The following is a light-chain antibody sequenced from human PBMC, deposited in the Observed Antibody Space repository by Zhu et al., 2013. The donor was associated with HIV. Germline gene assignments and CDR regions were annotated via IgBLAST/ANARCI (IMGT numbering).Light chain of an antibody. CDR1: QSVSKW. Sequence: DVQLTQSPSSLSASVGDTVTITCRASQSVSKWVAWYQQKPGKAPKLLIYDASNLETGVPSRFSGSGSGTDFTFTISSLQPEDIATYYCQQYDNLPPLTFGGGTKVEIK. V-gene: IGKV1-33*01. J-gene: IGKJ4*01. CDR3: QQYDNLPPLT. CDR2: DAS.